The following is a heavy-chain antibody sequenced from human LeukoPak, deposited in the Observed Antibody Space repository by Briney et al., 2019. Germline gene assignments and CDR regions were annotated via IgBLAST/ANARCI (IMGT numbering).Heavy chain of an antibody. CDR1: GFTFSSYA. V-gene: IGHV3-23*01. D-gene: IGHD2-2*01. CDR3: AKYPEVLPAAIDY. J-gene: IGHJ4*02. CDR2: IGGSGTST. Sequence: GGSLRLSCAASGFTFSSYAMSWVRRAPGKGLEWVSAIGGSGTSTFYADSVEGRFTISRDNSKNTLYLQMNSLRAEDTAVYYCAKYPEVLPAAIDYWGQGTLVTVSS.